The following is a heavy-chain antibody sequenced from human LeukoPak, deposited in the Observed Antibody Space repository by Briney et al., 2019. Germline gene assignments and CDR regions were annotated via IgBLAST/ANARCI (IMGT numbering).Heavy chain of an antibody. V-gene: IGHV3-53*01. CDR1: GFTVSSNY. Sequence: PGGSLRLSCAASGFTVSSNYMSWVRQAPGKGLEWVSVIYSGGSTYYADSVKGRFTISRDNSKNTLYLQMNSLRAEDTAVYYCARDLSAASYSMDVWGQGTTVTVSS. CDR2: IYSGGST. D-gene: IGHD2-2*02. CDR3: ARDLSAASYSMDV. J-gene: IGHJ6*02.